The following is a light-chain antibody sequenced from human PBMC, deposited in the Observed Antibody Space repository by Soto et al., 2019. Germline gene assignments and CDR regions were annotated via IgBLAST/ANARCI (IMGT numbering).Light chain of an antibody. CDR2: DAS. CDR1: QSVSSY. CDR3: QQRTNWLYT. V-gene: IGKV3-11*01. J-gene: IGKJ2*01. Sequence: PGERATLSCRASQSVSSYLAWYQQKPGQAPRLLIYDASTRASGIPARFSGSGSGTDFTLTISSLEPEDFAVYYCQQRTNWLYTFGQGTKLEIK.